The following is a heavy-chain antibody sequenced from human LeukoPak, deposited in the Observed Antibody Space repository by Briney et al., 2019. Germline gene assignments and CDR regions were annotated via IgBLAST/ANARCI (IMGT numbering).Heavy chain of an antibody. J-gene: IGHJ5*02. Sequence: SETLSLTCTVSGYSISSGYYWGWIRQPPGKGPEWIGSIYHSGSTYYNPSLKSRVTISVDTSKNQFSLRLSSVTAADTAVYYCAGTIAAAGRINNWFDPWGQGTLVTVSS. CDR1: GYSISSGYY. V-gene: IGHV4-38-2*02. D-gene: IGHD6-13*01. CDR3: AGTIAAAGRINNWFDP. CDR2: IYHSGST.